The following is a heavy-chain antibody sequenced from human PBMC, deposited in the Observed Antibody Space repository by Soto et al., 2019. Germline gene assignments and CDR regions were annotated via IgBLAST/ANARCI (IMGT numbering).Heavy chain of an antibody. CDR1: GFTFNSYA. CDR3: AKGSVEYGSGRYYFDY. D-gene: IGHD3-10*01. CDR2: ISGSGVTT. V-gene: IGHV3-23*01. J-gene: IGHJ4*02. Sequence: EVQLLVSGGGLVQPGGSLRLSCAASGFTFNSYAMSWVRKAPGKGLEWVSSISGSGVTTYYVDSVQGRFTISRDNSKNTLYLQMNSLRAEATAVYYCAKGSVEYGSGRYYFDYWGQGTLVTVSS.